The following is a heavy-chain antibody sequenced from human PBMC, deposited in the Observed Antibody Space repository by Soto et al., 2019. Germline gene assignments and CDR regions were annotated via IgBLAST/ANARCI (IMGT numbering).Heavy chain of an antibody. V-gene: IGHV4-31*03. CDR3: ARDGGGGVLWFGEPRYYYGMDV. Sequence: QVQLQESGPGLVKPSQTLSLTCTVSGGSISSGGYYWSWIRQHPGKGLEWIGYIYYSGSTYYNPSRKSRVTISVDTSKNQVSLKLSSVAAADTAVYYCARDGGGGVLWFGEPRYYYGMDVWGQGTTVTVSS. CDR1: GGSISSGGYY. CDR2: IYYSGST. D-gene: IGHD3-10*01. J-gene: IGHJ6*02.